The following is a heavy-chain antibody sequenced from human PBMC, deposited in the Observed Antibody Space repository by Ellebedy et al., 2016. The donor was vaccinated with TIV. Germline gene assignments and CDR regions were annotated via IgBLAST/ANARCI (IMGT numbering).Heavy chain of an antibody. D-gene: IGHD6-19*01. Sequence: GESLKIPCAASGFVFSNHAMTWVPQAPGQGLEWVPGVSGSGDSPHYADSVKGRFPISRDTSQNTLYLKMNSLRAEDTAVYYCAKDRFSSAWYGGYFDYWGQGTLVTVSS. J-gene: IGHJ4*02. V-gene: IGHV3-23*01. CDR3: AKDRFSSAWYGGYFDY. CDR1: GFVFSNHA. CDR2: VSGSGDSP.